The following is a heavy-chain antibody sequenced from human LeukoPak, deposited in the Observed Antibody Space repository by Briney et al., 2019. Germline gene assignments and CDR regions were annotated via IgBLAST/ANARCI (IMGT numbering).Heavy chain of an antibody. Sequence: ASVKVSCKASGYTFTSYYMHWVRQAPGQGLEWMGIINPSGGSTSYAQKFQGRVTMTRDTSTSTVYMELSSLRSEDTAVYYCARDSPGIAAAGTFRPPYYWGQGTLVTVSS. CDR2: INPSGGST. J-gene: IGHJ4*02. CDR3: ARDSPGIAAAGTFRPPYY. V-gene: IGHV1-46*01. CDR1: GYTFTSYY. D-gene: IGHD6-13*01.